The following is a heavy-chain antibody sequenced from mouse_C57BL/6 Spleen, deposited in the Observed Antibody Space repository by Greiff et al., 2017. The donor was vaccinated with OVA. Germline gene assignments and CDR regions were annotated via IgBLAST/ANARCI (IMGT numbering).Heavy chain of an antibody. V-gene: IGHV1-53*01. CDR2: INPSNGGT. D-gene: IGHD2-3*01. CDR1: GYTFTSYW. J-gene: IGHJ4*01. Sequence: QVQLQQPGTELVKPGASVKLSCKASGYTFTSYWMHWVKQRPGQGLEWIGNINPSNGGTNYNEKFKSKATLTVDKYYRTAYMQLSSLTSEDSAVYDGARRRDGYYEAMNYWGQGTSVTVSS. CDR3: ARRRDGYYEAMNY.